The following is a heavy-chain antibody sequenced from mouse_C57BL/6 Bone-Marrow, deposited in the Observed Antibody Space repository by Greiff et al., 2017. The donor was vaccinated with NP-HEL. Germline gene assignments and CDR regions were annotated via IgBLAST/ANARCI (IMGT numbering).Heavy chain of an antibody. CDR1: GFTFSSYA. CDR3: TRGIYYDYDDAMDY. V-gene: IGHV5-9-1*02. D-gene: IGHD2-4*01. CDR2: ISSGGDYI. J-gene: IGHJ4*01. Sequence: EVKLVESGEGLVKPGGSLKLSCAASGFTFSSYAMSWVRQTPEKRLEWVAYISSGGDYIYYADTVKGRFTISRDNARNTLYLQMSSLKSEDTAMYYCTRGIYYDYDDAMDYWGQGTSVTVSS.